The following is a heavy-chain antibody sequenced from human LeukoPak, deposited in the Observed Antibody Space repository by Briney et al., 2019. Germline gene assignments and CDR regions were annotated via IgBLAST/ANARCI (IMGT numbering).Heavy chain of an antibody. J-gene: IGHJ4*01. V-gene: IGHV1-2*02. CDR3: ARESVWGSYPQRGYYFEY. Sequence: ASVTVSYKASGYTFTGHYIHWVRQAPGQGPEWMGWINPNSGGINYAQKFQGRVTMTRDTSISTVYMELSRLRSDDTAVYYCARESVWGSYPQRGYYFEYWGHGALVTVSS. CDR2: INPNSGGI. D-gene: IGHD3-16*02. CDR1: GYTFTGHY.